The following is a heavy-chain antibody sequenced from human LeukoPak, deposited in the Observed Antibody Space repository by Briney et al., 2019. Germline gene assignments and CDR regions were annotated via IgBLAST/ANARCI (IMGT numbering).Heavy chain of an antibody. CDR1: GGSFSGLY. Sequence: PSETLSLTCTVSGGSFSGLYWSWVRQSPGKGLEWIGEFNHGGSANYSPSLKSRVTISVDMSKQYFSLRLSSVTAADTAVYYCARGKITVTGYYYAMDVWGQGTAVTVSS. J-gene: IGHJ6*02. CDR2: FNHGGSA. D-gene: IGHD4-17*01. CDR3: ARGKITVTGYYYAMDV. V-gene: IGHV4-34*01.